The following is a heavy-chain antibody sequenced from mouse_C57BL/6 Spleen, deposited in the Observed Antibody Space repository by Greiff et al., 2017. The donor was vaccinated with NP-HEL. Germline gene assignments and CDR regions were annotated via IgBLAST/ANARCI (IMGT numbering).Heavy chain of an antibody. J-gene: IGHJ3*01. D-gene: IGHD2-12*01. Sequence: QVQLQQPGAELVRPGSTVKLSCKASGYTFTSYWMHWVKQRPIQGLEWIGNIDPSDSETHYNQKFKDKATLTVDKSSSTAYMQRSSLTSEDSAVYYCAREDDGAWFAYWGQGTLVTVSA. V-gene: IGHV1-52*01. CDR2: IDPSDSET. CDR3: AREDDGAWFAY. CDR1: GYTFTSYW.